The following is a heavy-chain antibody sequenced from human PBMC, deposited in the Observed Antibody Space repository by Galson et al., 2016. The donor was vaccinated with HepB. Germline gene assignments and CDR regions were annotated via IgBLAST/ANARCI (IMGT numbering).Heavy chain of an antibody. D-gene: IGHD3-3*01. J-gene: IGHJ4*02. CDR1: GDSFSNYE. Sequence: SVKVSCKASGDSFSNYEFNWVRQAPGQGLEWMGEIVPSFGTPHYAQKFQGTVTITADDSTSTVFMELSSLKSEDTAVYFCARDGRGGSGFHYWGQGTLVTVSS. CDR3: ARDGRGGSGFHY. CDR2: IVPSFGTP. V-gene: IGHV1-69*13.